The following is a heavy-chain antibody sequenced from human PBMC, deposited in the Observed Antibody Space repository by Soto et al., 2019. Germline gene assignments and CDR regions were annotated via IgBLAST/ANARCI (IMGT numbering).Heavy chain of an antibody. Sequence: PSETLSLTCTVSGGSISIYYWSWIRRPAGKGLEWIGRIYSSGTTNYNPSLKSRVTMSVDTSKNQFSLRLTSVTAADTAIYYCARGIVGTTHHDYWGQGTLVTVSS. CDR3: ARGIVGTTHHDY. D-gene: IGHD1-26*01. CDR1: GGSISIYY. J-gene: IGHJ4*02. CDR2: IYSSGTT. V-gene: IGHV4-4*07.